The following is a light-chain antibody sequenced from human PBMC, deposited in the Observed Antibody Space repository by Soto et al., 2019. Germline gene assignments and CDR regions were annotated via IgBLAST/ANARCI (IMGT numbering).Light chain of an antibody. CDR3: QQYKNWWT. J-gene: IGKJ1*01. CDR1: QSVGNN. CDR2: GAS. Sequence: MAQSPSTLPATLGDRVSITCRASQSVGNNLAWYQQKPGQAPGLLIFGASTRATGIPARFSGSGSGTEFTLTISSLQSEDFAVYYCQQYKNWWTFGQGTKVDIK. V-gene: IGKV3-15*01.